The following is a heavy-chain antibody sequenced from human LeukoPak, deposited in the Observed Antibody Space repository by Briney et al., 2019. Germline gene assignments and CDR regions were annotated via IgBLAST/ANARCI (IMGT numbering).Heavy chain of an antibody. CDR2: IYYSGST. J-gene: IGHJ5*02. CDR1: GGSISSSSYY. CDR3: ARDTKATYYYDSSGYYFSLNWFDP. V-gene: IGHV4-39*07. Sequence: SETLSLTCTVSGGSISSSSYYWGWIRQPPGKGLEWIGSIYYSGSTYYNPSLESRVTISVDTSKNQFSPKLSSVTAADTAVYYCARDTKATYYYDSSGYYFSLNWFDPWGQGTLVTVSS. D-gene: IGHD3-22*01.